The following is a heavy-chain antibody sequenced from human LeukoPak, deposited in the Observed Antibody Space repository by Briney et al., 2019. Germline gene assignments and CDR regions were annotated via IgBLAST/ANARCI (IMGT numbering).Heavy chain of an antibody. D-gene: IGHD3-3*01. CDR1: GFTFSSYS. Sequence: GGSLRLSCAAPGFTFSSYSMNWVRQAPGKGLEWVSSISSSSSYIYYADSVKGRFTISRDNAKNSLYLQMNSLRAEDTAVYYCARDRPDFWSGYDRGDAFDIWGQGTMVTVSS. CDR3: ARDRPDFWSGYDRGDAFDI. V-gene: IGHV3-21*01. J-gene: IGHJ3*02. CDR2: ISSSSSYI.